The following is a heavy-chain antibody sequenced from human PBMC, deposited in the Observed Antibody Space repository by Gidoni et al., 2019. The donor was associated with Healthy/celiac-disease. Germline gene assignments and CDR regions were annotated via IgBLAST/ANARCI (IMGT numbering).Heavy chain of an antibody. CDR3: ARIDKLLGWFDP. J-gene: IGHJ5*02. V-gene: IGHV4-59*08. Sequence: QVQLQESGPGLVTPSATLSLTCTVSGGSISSYYWSWIRQPPGKGLEWIGYIYYSGSTNYNPSLKSRVTISVDTSKNQFSLKLSSVTAADTAVYYCARIDKLLGWFDPWGQGTLVTVSS. CDR2: IYYSGST. CDR1: GGSISSYY. D-gene: IGHD2-21*01.